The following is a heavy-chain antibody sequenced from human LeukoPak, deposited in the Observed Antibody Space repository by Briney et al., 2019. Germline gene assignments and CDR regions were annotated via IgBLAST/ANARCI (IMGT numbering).Heavy chain of an antibody. CDR3: AKVGRVTSYGRDV. CDR1: GGSFSGYY. CDR2: INHSGST. V-gene: IGHV4-34*01. D-gene: IGHD2-21*02. J-gene: IGHJ6*02. Sequence: SETLSLTCAVYGGSFSGYYWSWIRQPPGKGLEWIGEINHSGSTNYNPSLKSRVTISVDTSKNQFSLKLSSVTAADTAVHYCAKVGRVTSYGRDVGGQGPTVPVP.